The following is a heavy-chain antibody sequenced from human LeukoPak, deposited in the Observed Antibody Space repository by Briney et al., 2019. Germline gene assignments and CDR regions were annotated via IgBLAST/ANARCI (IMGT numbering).Heavy chain of an antibody. CDR3: ARGASAHYYDSSSYY. Sequence: ASVKVSCKASGYTFTSYGISWVRQAPGQGLEWMGWISAYNGNTNYAQKLQGRVTMTTDTSTSTAYMELRSLRSDDTAVYYCARGASAHYYDSSSYYWGQGTLVTVSS. V-gene: IGHV1-18*01. CDR2: ISAYNGNT. D-gene: IGHD3-22*01. J-gene: IGHJ4*02. CDR1: GYTFTSYG.